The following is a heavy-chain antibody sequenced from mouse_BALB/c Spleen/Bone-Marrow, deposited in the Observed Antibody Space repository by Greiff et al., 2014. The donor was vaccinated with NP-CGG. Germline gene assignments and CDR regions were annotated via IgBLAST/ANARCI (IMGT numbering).Heavy chain of an antibody. J-gene: IGHJ4*01. D-gene: IGHD2-2*01. V-gene: IGHV1-15*01. CDR3: TREGIYFGYDVPMDY. Sequence: VQLQQPAAELVRPGASVTLSCKASGYKFTDYEMHWVKQTPVHGLEWIGSIDPETGGTAYNQNFKGKATLTADRSSTTAYMELRSLTSEDSAVYYCTREGIYFGYDVPMDYWGQGTSVTVSS. CDR2: IDPETGGT. CDR1: GYKFTDYE.